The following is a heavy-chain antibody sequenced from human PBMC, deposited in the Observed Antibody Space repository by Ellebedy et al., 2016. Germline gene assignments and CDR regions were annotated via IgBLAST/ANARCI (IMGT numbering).Heavy chain of an antibody. CDR3: ARDWSHWGMDV. Sequence: GASLKISXAASGFTFSSYWMSWVRQAPGKGLEWVANIKQDGSEKYYVDSVKGRFTISRDNAKNSLYLQMNSLRAEDTAVYYCARDWSHWGMDVWGQGTTVTVSS. J-gene: IGHJ6*02. V-gene: IGHV3-7*01. CDR1: GFTFSSYW. CDR2: IKQDGSEK.